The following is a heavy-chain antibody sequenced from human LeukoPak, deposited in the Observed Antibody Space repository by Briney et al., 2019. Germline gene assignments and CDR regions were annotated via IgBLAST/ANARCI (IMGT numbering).Heavy chain of an antibody. CDR3: ARGSSRSPRDAFDI. Sequence: GASVKVSCKASGYTFTGYYMHWVRQAPGQGLEWMGWINPNSGGTNYAQKFQGRVTMTRDTSISTAYMELSRVRSDDTAVYYCARGSSRSPRDAFDIWGQGTMVSVSS. CDR1: GYTFTGYY. J-gene: IGHJ3*02. CDR2: INPNSGGT. V-gene: IGHV1-2*02.